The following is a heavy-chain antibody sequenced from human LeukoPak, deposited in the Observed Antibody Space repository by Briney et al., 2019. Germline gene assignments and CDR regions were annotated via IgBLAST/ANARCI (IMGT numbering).Heavy chain of an antibody. CDR2: ISWDGGTT. J-gene: IGHJ4*02. Sequence: GGSLRLSCAASGFTFDDYTMYWVRQAPGRGLEWVSLISWDGGTTYYADSVKGRFTISRDNSKNSLYLQMNSLRTEDTALYYCAKEMVVAAALDYWGQGTRVTVSS. D-gene: IGHD2-15*01. V-gene: IGHV3-43*01. CDR1: GFTFDDYT. CDR3: AKEMVVAAALDY.